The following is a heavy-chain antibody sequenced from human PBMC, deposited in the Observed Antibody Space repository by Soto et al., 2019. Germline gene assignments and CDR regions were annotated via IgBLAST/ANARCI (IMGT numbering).Heavy chain of an antibody. Sequence: EVQLVESGGDLVQPGGSLRLSCAASGLTVSSYYMSWVRQAPGKGLEWVSVIYSGGNTYYADSVKGRFTISRDYSKNTLYLQMNSLRAEDTAVYYCATSSGSAMDVWGKGTTVTVSS. CDR3: ATSSGSAMDV. J-gene: IGHJ6*03. V-gene: IGHV3-66*01. CDR1: GLTVSSYY. D-gene: IGHD3-10*01. CDR2: IYSGGNT.